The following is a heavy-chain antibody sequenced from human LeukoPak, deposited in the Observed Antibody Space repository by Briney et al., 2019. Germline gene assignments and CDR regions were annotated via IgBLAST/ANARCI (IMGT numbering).Heavy chain of an antibody. CDR3: ARQGRAVYYYGSGEPIDY. CDR2: ISAYNGNT. CDR1: GYTFTSYG. D-gene: IGHD3-10*01. J-gene: IGHJ4*02. V-gene: IGHV1-18*01. Sequence: ASVKVSCKASGYTFTSYGISWVRQAPGQGLEWMGWISAYNGNTNYAQKLQGRVTMTTDTSTSTAYMELRSLRSDDTAVYYCARQGRAVYYYGSGEPIDYWGQGTLVTVSP.